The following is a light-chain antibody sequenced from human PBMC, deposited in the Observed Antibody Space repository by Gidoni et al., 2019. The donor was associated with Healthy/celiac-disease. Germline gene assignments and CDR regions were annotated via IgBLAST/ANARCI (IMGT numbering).Light chain of an antibody. CDR1: QSVSSN. CDR3: QQYNNWPPLYT. CDR2: GAS. Sequence: LVITRSPATLSVSPGERTTLSCRASQSVSSNLPWYQQKPGQAPRLLIYGASTRATGIPARFSGSGSGTEFTPITSSLQSEDFAAYYCQQYNNWPPLYTFGQGTKLEIK. J-gene: IGKJ2*01. V-gene: IGKV3-15*01.